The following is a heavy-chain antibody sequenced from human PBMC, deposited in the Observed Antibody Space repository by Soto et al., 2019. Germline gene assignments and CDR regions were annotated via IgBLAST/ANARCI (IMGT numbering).Heavy chain of an antibody. D-gene: IGHD3-9*01. CDR3: ARDPVRLRYFDWLLTENDY. CDR2: ISAYNGNT. Sequence: GASVKVSCKASGYTFTSYGISWVRQAPGQGLEWMGWISAYNGNTNYAQKLQGRVTMTTDTSTSTAYMELRSLRSDDTAVYYCARDPVRLRYFDWLLTENDYWGQGTLVTVSS. J-gene: IGHJ4*02. V-gene: IGHV1-18*01. CDR1: GYTFTSYG.